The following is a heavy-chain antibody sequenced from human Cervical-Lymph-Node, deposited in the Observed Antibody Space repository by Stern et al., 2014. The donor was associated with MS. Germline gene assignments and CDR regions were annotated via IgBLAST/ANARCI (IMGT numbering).Heavy chain of an antibody. CDR1: GGSISSRLYY. CDR2: IYYRGST. J-gene: IGHJ3*02. Sequence: QVQLVESGPRLVKPSQTLSLTCTVSGGSISSRLYYWSWIRQHPAEGLEWIGYIYYRGSTDYNPSLKSRVTISVDTSNNQFSLKLSSVTVADTAVYYCARRSSTRAFDIWGQGTMVTVSS. CDR3: ARRSSTRAFDI. D-gene: IGHD2-2*01. V-gene: IGHV4-31*03.